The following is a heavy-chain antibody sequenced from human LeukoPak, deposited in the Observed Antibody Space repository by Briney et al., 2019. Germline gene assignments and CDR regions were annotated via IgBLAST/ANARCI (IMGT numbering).Heavy chain of an antibody. J-gene: IGHJ4*02. CDR3: ARGKGSFDY. CDR1: GGSISSYY. CDR2: IYYSGST. V-gene: IGHV4-59*01. D-gene: IGHD3-10*01. Sequence: SETLSLTCTVSGGSISSYYWSWIRQPPGKGLEWIGYIYYSGSTNYNPSPKSRVTISVDTSKNQFSLKLSSVTAADTAVYYCARGKGSFDYWGQGTLVTVSS.